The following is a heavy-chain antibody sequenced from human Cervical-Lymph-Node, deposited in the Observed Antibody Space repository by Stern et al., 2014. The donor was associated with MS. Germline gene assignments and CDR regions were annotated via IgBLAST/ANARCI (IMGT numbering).Heavy chain of an antibody. CDR1: GGTFSNSA. CDR2: IIPIFGTA. J-gene: IGHJ6*02. V-gene: IGHV1-69*01. D-gene: IGHD2-21*01. CDR3: ATSAGFYSAMDV. Sequence: QVQLVQSGAEVKKPGSSVKVSCRTYGGTFSNSAFSWIRQAPGQGLEWMGAIIPIFGTATYAQRFQGRVTISAHESTNTAYMELSSLRSEDTAVYYCATSAGFYSAMDVWGPGTTVAVSS.